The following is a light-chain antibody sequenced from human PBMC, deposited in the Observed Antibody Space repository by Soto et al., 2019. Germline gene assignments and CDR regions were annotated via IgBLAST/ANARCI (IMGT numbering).Light chain of an antibody. Sequence: EIVMTQSPATLSVSPGERATLSCRASQSVSSNLAWYQQKPGQAPRLLIYGASTRATGIPARFSGSGSGTEFTLTISSLQSEDXXXXXXXXXXNWPPLTFGGGTKVEIK. J-gene: IGKJ4*01. CDR3: XXXXNWPPLT. CDR1: QSVSSN. CDR2: GAS. V-gene: IGKV3-15*01.